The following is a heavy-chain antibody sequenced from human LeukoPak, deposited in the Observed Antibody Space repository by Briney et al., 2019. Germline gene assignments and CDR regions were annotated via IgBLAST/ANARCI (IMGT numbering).Heavy chain of an antibody. J-gene: IGHJ4*02. CDR2: ISGSADNT. Sequence: PGGSLRLSCVASGFIFDNYALSWVRQAPGKGLEWVSGISGSADNTYYADSVKGRFTVSRDNSKNTLFLQMNSLRAEDTAVYYCAKDGGLWVSAHWGDSWGRGTLVTVSS. D-gene: IGHD7-27*01. CDR3: AKDGGLWVSAHWGDS. CDR1: GFIFDNYA. V-gene: IGHV3-23*01.